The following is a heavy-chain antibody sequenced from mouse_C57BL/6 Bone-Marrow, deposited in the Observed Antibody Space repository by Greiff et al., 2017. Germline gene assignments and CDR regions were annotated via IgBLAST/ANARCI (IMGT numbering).Heavy chain of an antibody. Sequence: EVQLQQSGAELVRPGASVKLSCTASGFNIKDDYMHWVKQRPEQGLEWIGWIDPENGDTEYASKFQGKATITADTSSNTAYLQLSSLTSEDTAVYYGTLYYYEDFDYWGQGTTLTVSS. CDR3: TLYYYEDFDY. D-gene: IGHD1-1*01. CDR2: IDPENGDT. CDR1: GFNIKDDY. V-gene: IGHV14-4*01. J-gene: IGHJ2*01.